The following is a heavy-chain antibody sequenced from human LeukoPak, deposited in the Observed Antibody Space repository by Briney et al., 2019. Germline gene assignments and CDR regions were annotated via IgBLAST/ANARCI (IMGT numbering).Heavy chain of an antibody. J-gene: IGHJ3*02. CDR1: GFIFRIYS. CDR2: ISSSGSYI. Sequence: GGSLRLSCEASGFIFRIYSINWVRQAPGKGLEWVSSISSSGSYIYYADSVKGRFTISRDNVKNSVLLQMNSLRAEDTAVYYCARKAQTGSHSGPFDIWGQGTLVTVSS. CDR3: ARKAQTGSHSGPFDI. D-gene: IGHD1-26*01. V-gene: IGHV3-21*01.